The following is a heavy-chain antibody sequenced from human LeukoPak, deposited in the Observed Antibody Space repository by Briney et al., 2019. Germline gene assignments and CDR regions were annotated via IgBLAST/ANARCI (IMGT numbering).Heavy chain of an antibody. Sequence: GGSLRLSCAASGFTFSGYAMSWVRQAPGKGLEWVSAISGSGGSTYYADSVKGRFTISRDNAKNTLYLQMKSLRAEDTAVYYCARGDESGSYSYWGQGTLVTVSS. CDR1: GFTFSGYA. V-gene: IGHV3-23*01. J-gene: IGHJ4*02. D-gene: IGHD1-26*01. CDR2: ISGSGGST. CDR3: ARGDESGSYSY.